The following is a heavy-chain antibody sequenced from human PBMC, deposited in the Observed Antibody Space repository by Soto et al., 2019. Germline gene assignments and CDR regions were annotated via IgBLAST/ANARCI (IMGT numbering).Heavy chain of an antibody. CDR2: ISSSSSTI. J-gene: IGHJ4*02. Sequence: EVQLVESGGGLVQPGGSLRLSCAASGFTFSSYSMNWVRQAPGMGLEWVSYISSSSSTIYYADSVKGRFTISRDNAKNSLYLQMNSLRAEDTAVYYCASPFYGDYSFVSWGQGTLVTVSS. CDR3: ASPFYGDYSFVS. D-gene: IGHD4-17*01. CDR1: GFTFSSYS. V-gene: IGHV3-48*01.